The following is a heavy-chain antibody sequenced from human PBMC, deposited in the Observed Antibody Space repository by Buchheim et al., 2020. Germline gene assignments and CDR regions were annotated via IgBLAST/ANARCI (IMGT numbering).Heavy chain of an antibody. CDR1: GFTFSSYG. J-gene: IGHJ4*02. CDR2: ISYDGSNK. V-gene: IGHV3-30*18. CDR3: AKGPPSLGYCSSTSCYTGGDY. Sequence: QVQLVESGGGVVQPGRSLRLSCAASGFTFSSYGMHWVRQAPGKGLEWVAVISYDGSNKYYADSVKGRFTISRDNSKNTLYLQMNSLRAEDTAVYYCAKGPPSLGYCSSTSCYTGGDYWGQGTL. D-gene: IGHD2-2*02.